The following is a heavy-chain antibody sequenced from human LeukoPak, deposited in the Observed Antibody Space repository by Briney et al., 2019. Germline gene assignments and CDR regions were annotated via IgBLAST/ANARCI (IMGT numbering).Heavy chain of an antibody. CDR2: IYHSGST. D-gene: IGHD4-17*01. CDR1: GGSISSGGFT. V-gene: IGHV4-30-2*01. CDR3: ARHYEDAFDI. J-gene: IGHJ3*02. Sequence: SETLSLICAVSGGSISSGGFTWSWIRQPPGMGLEWIGYIYHSGSTYYNPSLKSRVTISVDRSKNQSSLKLSSVTAADTAVYCCARHYEDAFDIWGQGTMVTVSS.